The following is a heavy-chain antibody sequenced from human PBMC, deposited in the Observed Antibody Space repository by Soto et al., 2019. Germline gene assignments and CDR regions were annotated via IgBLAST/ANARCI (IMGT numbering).Heavy chain of an antibody. CDR2: IYYSGST. D-gene: IGHD3-22*01. CDR3: ARSKSPYYDSSGDYDYFDY. CDR1: GGSISSGDHY. V-gene: IGHV4-30-4*01. Sequence: SETLSLTCTVSGGSISSGDHYWSWIRQPPGKGLEWIGYIYYSGSTYYNPSLKSRVTISVDTSKNQFSLKLSSVTAADTAVYDCARSKSPYYDSSGDYDYFDYWGQGTLVTVSS. J-gene: IGHJ4*02.